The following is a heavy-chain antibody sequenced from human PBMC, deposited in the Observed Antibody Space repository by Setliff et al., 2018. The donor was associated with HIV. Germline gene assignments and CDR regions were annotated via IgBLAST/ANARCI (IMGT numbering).Heavy chain of an antibody. Sequence: ASVKVSCKASGYTFSRFSINWVRQAPGQGLEWMGWLNTNSWNPTYAQGFAGRFGFSLDASVTPTYLHINDLRAEDIGVYYCARDGADYDFRSGTHPFDIWGQGTLVTVSS. CDR1: GYTFSRFS. CDR3: ARDGADYDFRSGTHPFDI. V-gene: IGHV7-4-1*02. J-gene: IGHJ4*02. D-gene: IGHD3-3*01. CDR2: LNTNSWNP.